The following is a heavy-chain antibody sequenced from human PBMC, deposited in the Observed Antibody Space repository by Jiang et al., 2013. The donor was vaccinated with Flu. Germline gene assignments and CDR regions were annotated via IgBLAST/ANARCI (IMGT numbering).Heavy chain of an antibody. V-gene: IGHV1-2*02. CDR1: GYTVTDYF. D-gene: IGHD5-18*01. CDR3: ARDPDTPMPIDF. CDR2: IKIRTGET. Sequence: GAEVKKPGASVKVSCVASGYTVTDYFIHWVRQAPGQGLEWMGWIKIRTGETNYGQRFQDRVTLTRGTSINTAYMELSGLRSADTAVYYCARDPDTPMPIDFWGQGTLVTVSS. J-gene: IGHJ4*02.